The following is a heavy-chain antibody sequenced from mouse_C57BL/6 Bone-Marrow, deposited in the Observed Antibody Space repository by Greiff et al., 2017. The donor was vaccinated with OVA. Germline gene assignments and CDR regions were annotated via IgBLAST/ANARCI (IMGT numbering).Heavy chain of an antibody. D-gene: IGHD1-3*01. CDR2: IWSGGST. CDR3: ARKGLAHFDY. Sequence: QVQLKESGPGLVQPSQSLSITCTVSGFSLTSYGVHWVRQSPGKGLEWLGVIWSGGSTAYNAAFISSLSISKDNSKSQVFFKMNSLQADDTAIYYCARKGLAHFDYWGQGTTLTVSS. V-gene: IGHV2-2*01. J-gene: IGHJ2*01. CDR1: GFSLTSYG.